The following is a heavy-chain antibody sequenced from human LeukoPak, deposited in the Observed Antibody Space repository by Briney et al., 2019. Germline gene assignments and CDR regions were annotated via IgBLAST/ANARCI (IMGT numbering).Heavy chain of an antibody. CDR3: ARRGLAAAGTRGPFDY. CDR2: INPNSGGT. D-gene: IGHD6-13*01. Sequence: ASVKVSCKASGGTFSSYAISWVRQAPGQGLEWMGRINPNSGGTNYAQKFQGRVTMTRDTSISTAYMELSRLRSGDTAVYYCARRGLAAAGTRGPFDYWGQGTLVTVSS. V-gene: IGHV1-2*06. J-gene: IGHJ4*02. CDR1: GGTFSSYA.